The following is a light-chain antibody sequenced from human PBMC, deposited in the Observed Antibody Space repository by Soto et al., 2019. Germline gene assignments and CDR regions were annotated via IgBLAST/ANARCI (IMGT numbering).Light chain of an antibody. CDR1: SSDVGGSNY. J-gene: IGLJ2*01. CDR3: TSYTTTTTLEV. V-gene: IGLV2-14*01. CDR2: EVS. Sequence: QSALTQPASVSGSPGQSITISCTGTSSDVGGSNYVSWYQQHPGKAPKLIIYEVSDRPSGVSSRFSGSKSGNTASLTISGLQAEGEADYYCTSYTTTTTLEVIGGGTKLTVL.